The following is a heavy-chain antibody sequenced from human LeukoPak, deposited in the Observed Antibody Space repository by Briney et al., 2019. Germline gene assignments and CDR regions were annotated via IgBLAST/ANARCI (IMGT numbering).Heavy chain of an antibody. CDR2: INPSGGST. CDR1: GYTFTSYY. V-gene: IGHV1-46*01. Sequence: ASVKVSCKASGYTFTSYYIHWVRQAPGQGLEWMGIINPSGGSTSYAQKFQGRVTMTRDTSTSTVYMEMSSLRSEDTAVYYCARDGHYYDSSDAFDIWGQGTMVTVSS. J-gene: IGHJ3*02. D-gene: IGHD3-22*01. CDR3: ARDGHYYDSSDAFDI.